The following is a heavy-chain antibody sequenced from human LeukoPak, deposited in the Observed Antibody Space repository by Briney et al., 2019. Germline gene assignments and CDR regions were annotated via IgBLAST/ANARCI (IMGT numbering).Heavy chain of an antibody. J-gene: IGHJ4*02. V-gene: IGHV3-23*01. CDR1: GFTFSSYG. CDR3: AKGRSNYYDSSGYYFDY. Sequence: GGSLRLSCAASGFTFSSYGMSWVRQAPGKGLEWVSAISGSGGSTYYADSVKGRFTISRDNSKNTLYLQMNSLRAEDTAVYYCAKGRSNYYDSSGYYFDYWGQGTLVTVSS. CDR2: ISGSGGST. D-gene: IGHD3-22*01.